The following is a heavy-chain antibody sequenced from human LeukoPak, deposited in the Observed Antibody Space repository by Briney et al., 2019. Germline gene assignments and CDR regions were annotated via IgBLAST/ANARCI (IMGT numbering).Heavy chain of an antibody. J-gene: IGHJ5*02. CDR2: INHSGST. CDR3: ARGQVRGVRRYYYNWFDP. Sequence: SETLSLTCAVYGGTFSGYYWSWIRQPPGKGLAWIGVINHSGSTNYNPSLKSRVTISVDTSKNQFSLKLSSVTAADTAVYYCARGQVRGVRRYYYNWFDPWGQGTLVTVSS. V-gene: IGHV4-34*01. CDR1: GGTFSGYY. D-gene: IGHD3-10*01.